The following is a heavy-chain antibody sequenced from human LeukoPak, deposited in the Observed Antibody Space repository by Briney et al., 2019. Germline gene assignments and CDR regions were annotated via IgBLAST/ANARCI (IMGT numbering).Heavy chain of an antibody. V-gene: IGHV3-15*01. CDR2: IKSKTDGGTT. Sequence: GGSLRLSCAASGFTFSSYGMSWVRQAPGKGLEWVGRIKSKTDGGTTDYAAPVKGRFTISRDDSKNTLYLQMNSLKTEDTAVYYCTTAGIAVAGKDYWGQGTLVTVSS. D-gene: IGHD6-19*01. CDR1: GFTFSSYG. CDR3: TTAGIAVAGKDY. J-gene: IGHJ4*02.